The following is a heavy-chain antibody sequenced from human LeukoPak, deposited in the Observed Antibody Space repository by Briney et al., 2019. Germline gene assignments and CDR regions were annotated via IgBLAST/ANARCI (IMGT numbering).Heavy chain of an antibody. Sequence: SETLSLTCTVSGGSISSSSYYWAWIRQPPGKGLEWIGSIFYSGNTYYNPSLKSRVTISVDTSKNQFPLKLSSVTAADTTVYYCARHGTVVSRGTFDPWGQGTLVTVSS. V-gene: IGHV4-39*01. CDR3: ARHGTVVSRGTFDP. D-gene: IGHD1-1*01. CDR1: GGSISSSSYY. CDR2: IFYSGNT. J-gene: IGHJ5*02.